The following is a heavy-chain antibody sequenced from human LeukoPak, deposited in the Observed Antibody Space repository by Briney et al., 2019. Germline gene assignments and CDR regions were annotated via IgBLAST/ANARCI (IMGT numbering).Heavy chain of an antibody. CDR2: INSDGSST. J-gene: IGHJ4*02. Sequence: SGGSLRLSCAASGFTFRSYWMHWVRQAPGKGLVWVSRINSDGSSTSYADSVKGRFTISRDNAKNTLYLQMNSLRAEDTAVYYCARDSRRYCGGDCYQYYFDYWGQGTLVTVSS. CDR1: GFTFRSYW. D-gene: IGHD2-21*02. CDR3: ARDSRRYCGGDCYQYYFDY. V-gene: IGHV3-74*01.